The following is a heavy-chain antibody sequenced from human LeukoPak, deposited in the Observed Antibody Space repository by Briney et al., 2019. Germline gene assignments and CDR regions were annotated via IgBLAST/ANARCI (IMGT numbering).Heavy chain of an antibody. CDR1: GGSFSGYY. V-gene: IGHV4-34*01. CDR3: ARGSPYCSSTSCYWGGGNYYYYYMDV. CDR2: INHSGST. Sequence: SETLSLTCAVFGGSFSGYYWSWIRQPPGKGLEWIGEINHSGSTNYNPSLKSRVTISVDTSKNQFSLKLSSVTAADTAVYYCARGSPYCSSTSCYWGGGNYYYYYMDVWGKGTTVTVSS. J-gene: IGHJ6*03. D-gene: IGHD2-2*01.